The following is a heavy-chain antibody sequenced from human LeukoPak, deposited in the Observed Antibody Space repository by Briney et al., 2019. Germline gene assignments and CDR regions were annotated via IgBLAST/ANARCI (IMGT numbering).Heavy chain of an antibody. V-gene: IGHV4-38-2*02. D-gene: IGHD1-26*01. CDR1: GYSISSGHY. Sequence: SETLSLTCTVSGYSISSGHYWGWIRQPPGKGLEWIGSIYYSGSTYYNPSLKSRVTISVDTSKIQFSLKLSSVTAADTAVYYCARLALQEVGATQTYYLDYWGQGTLVTVSS. J-gene: IGHJ4*02. CDR2: IYYSGST. CDR3: ARLALQEVGATQTYYLDY.